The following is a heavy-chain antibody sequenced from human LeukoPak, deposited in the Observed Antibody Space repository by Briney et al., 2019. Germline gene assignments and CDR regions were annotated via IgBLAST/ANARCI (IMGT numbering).Heavy chain of an antibody. CDR1: VGSISSYY. J-gene: IGHJ3*02. Sequence: PSETLSLTCTVSVGSISSYYWSWIRQPPGKGLEWIGYIYYSGSTNYNPSLKSRVTISLDTSKNQFSLKLSSVTAADTAVYYCARVYVDAFDIWGQGTMVTVSS. D-gene: IGHD3-10*02. CDR3: ARVYVDAFDI. V-gene: IGHV4-59*01. CDR2: IYYSGST.